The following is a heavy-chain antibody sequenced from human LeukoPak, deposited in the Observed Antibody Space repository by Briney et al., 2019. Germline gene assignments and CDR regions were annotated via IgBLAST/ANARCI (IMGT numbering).Heavy chain of an antibody. CDR2: INPNSGGT. D-gene: IGHD4-11*01. CDR1: GYTFTGYY. J-gene: IGHJ4*02. Sequence: ASVKVSCKASGYTFTGYYMHWVRQAPGQGLEWMGWINPNSGGTICAQNFQGRVTMTRDTSISTAYMDLSRLRSDDTAMYYCAKGTTVVPNFDYWGQGTLVTVSS. V-gene: IGHV1-2*02. CDR3: AKGTTVVPNFDY.